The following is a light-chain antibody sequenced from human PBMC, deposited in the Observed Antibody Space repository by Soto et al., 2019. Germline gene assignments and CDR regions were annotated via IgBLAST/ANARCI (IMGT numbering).Light chain of an antibody. V-gene: IGLV3-21*02. CDR3: QVWDSLSDHWV. CDR1: NIGTKS. Sequence: SYELTQPPSVSVAPGQTDRITCGGNNIGTKSVHWYQQKPGQAPVLVVYDDYDRPSGIPERFSGSNSGNTATLTISRVEAGDEADYYCQVWDSLSDHWVFGGGTKLTVL. CDR2: DDY. J-gene: IGLJ3*02.